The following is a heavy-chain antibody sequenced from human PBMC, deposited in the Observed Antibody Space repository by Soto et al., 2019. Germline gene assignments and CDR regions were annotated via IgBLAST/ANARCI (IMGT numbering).Heavy chain of an antibody. CDR2: IFYSGNT. V-gene: IGHV4-31*03. D-gene: IGHD4-4*01. CDR3: ARDSDSNAYYYYGMDV. Sequence: SETLSLTCTVSGGSISSGDYWSWIRQHPGKGLEWIGYIFYSGNTYYNPSLKSRVTISVDTSKNQFSLKLSSVTAADTAVYYCARDSDSNAYYYYGMDVWGHVITVTVSS. CDR1: GGSISSGDY. J-gene: IGHJ6*02.